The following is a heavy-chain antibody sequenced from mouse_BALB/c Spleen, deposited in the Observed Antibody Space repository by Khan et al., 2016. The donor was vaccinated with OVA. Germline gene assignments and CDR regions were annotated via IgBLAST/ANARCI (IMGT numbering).Heavy chain of an antibody. CDR1: GYTFTNFY. CDR2: INPTNGGT. CDR3: TRSPLYYGNSNQAWFAY. V-gene: IGHV1S81*02. D-gene: IGHD2-1*01. Sequence: QVQLQQPGAELVKPGASVKLSCKASGYTFTNFYMYWVRQRPGQGLEWIGQINPTNGGTNFNEKFKTKATLTVDKSSSTAYMQLSSLTSEDSAVYYWTRSPLYYGNSNQAWFAYWGQGTLVTVSA. J-gene: IGHJ3*01.